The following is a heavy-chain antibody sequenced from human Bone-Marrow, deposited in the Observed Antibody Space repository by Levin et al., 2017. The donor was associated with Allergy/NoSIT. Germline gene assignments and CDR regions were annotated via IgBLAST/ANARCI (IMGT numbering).Heavy chain of an antibody. CDR1: GFIFSSYW. J-gene: IGHJ3*02. CDR3: ARDSPSMYAEGAFDI. Sequence: GGSLRLSCAASGFIFSSYWMSWVRQAPGKGLEWVANIKQDGSEKYYVDSVKGRFTISRDNAKNSLYLQMNSLRAEDTAVYYCARDSPSMYAEGAFDIWGQGTMVTVSS. V-gene: IGHV3-7*01. CDR2: IKQDGSEK. D-gene: IGHD2/OR15-2a*01.